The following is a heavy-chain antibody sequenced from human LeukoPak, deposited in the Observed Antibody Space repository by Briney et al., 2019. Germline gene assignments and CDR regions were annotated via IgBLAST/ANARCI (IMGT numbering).Heavy chain of an antibody. CDR3: ANPRSGSPHAFDI. J-gene: IGHJ3*02. D-gene: IGHD3-10*01. V-gene: IGHV1-69*04. CDR2: IIPILGIA. CDR1: GGTFSSYA. Sequence: SVKVSCKASGGTFSSYAISWVRQAPGQGLEWMGRIIPILGIANYAQKFQGRVTITADKSTSTAYMELSSLRSEDTAVYYCANPRSGSPHAFDIWGQGTMVAVSS.